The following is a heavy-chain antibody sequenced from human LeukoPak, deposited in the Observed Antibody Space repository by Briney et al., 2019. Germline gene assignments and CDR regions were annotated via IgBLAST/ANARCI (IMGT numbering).Heavy chain of an antibody. CDR3: VRGSYGAYDY. J-gene: IGHJ4*02. CDR1: GFTFSSYA. V-gene: IGHV3-21*01. CDR2: ISSDSSYI. D-gene: IGHD4-17*01. Sequence: GSLRLSCAASGFTFSSYAMNWVRQAPGKGLEWVSSISSDSSYIYYADAVHGRFTVSRDNAKYSLYLQMNSLRAEDTAVYYCVRGSYGAYDYWGQGSLVTVSS.